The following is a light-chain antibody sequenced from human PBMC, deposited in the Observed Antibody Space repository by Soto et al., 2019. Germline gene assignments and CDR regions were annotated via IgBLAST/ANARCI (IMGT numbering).Light chain of an antibody. CDR1: SSDVGSYTL. J-gene: IGLJ3*02. Sequence: QSVLTQPASVSGSPGQSITISCTGTSSDVGSYTLVSWYHQHPGKAPKLMIYEVSKRPSGVSNRFSGSKSGNTASLTISGLQAEDEADYYCCSYAGSSTWVFGGGTKLTVL. CDR3: CSYAGSSTWV. CDR2: EVS. V-gene: IGLV2-23*02.